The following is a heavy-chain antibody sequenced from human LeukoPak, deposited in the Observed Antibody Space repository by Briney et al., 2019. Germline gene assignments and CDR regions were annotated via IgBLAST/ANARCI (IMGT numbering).Heavy chain of an antibody. Sequence: PGGSLRLSCAASGFTFSSYAMHWVRQAPGKGLEWVAVISYDGSNKYYADSVKGRFTISRDNSKNTLYLQMNSLRAEDAAVYYCARALRDIVATISPIIDYWGQGTLVTVSS. V-gene: IGHV3-30*04. CDR2: ISYDGSNK. J-gene: IGHJ4*02. D-gene: IGHD5-12*01. CDR3: ARALRDIVATISPIIDY. CDR1: GFTFSSYA.